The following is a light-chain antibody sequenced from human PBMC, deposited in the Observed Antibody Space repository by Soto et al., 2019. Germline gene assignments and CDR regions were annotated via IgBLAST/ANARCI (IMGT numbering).Light chain of an antibody. J-gene: IGLJ1*01. Sequence: QSALTQPASVSGSPGQSITISCTGTSSDVGGYNYVSWYQQHPGKAPKLMIYEVSNRPSGVSNCFSGSKSGNTASLTISGLQAEDEADYYCSSYTAGGTIFGTGTKLTVL. V-gene: IGLV2-14*01. CDR1: SSDVGGYNY. CDR2: EVS. CDR3: SSYTAGGTI.